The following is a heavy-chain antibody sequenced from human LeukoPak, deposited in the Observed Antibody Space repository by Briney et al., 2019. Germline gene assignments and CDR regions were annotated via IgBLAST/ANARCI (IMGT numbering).Heavy chain of an antibody. CDR3: ARVGGWDYGDYLVGPLFDY. CDR2: ISSSGSTI. Sequence: PGGSLRLSCAASGFTFSSYEMNWVRQAPGKGLEWVSYISSSGSTIYYADSVKGRFTISRDNAKKSLYLQMKSLRAEDTAVYYCARVGGWDYGDYLVGPLFDYWGQGTLVTVSS. J-gene: IGHJ4*02. CDR1: GFTFSSYE. V-gene: IGHV3-48*03. D-gene: IGHD4-17*01.